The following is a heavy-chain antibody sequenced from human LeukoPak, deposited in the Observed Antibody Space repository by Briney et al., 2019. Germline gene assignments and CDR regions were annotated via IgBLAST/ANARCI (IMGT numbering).Heavy chain of an antibody. V-gene: IGHV4-39*01. CDR3: ARHLSQGDGTKRGFYY. CDR2: ISYSGST. D-gene: IGHD5-24*01. J-gene: IGHJ4*02. CDR1: GGSISSRPYD. Sequence: PSETLSLTCTVSGGSISSRPYDWGWIRQPPGKGLEYIGSISYSGSTYYNPSLRSRVTISVDTSSNQFSLKLSPVTAADTAVYYCARHLSQGDGTKRGFYYWGQGTLVTVSS.